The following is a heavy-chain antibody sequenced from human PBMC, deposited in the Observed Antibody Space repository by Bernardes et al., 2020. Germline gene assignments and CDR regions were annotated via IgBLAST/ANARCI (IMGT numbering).Heavy chain of an antibody. CDR1: GGSFSGYY. CDR2: INHSGST. D-gene: IGHD6-19*01. CDR3: ARAIVVASGWYGD. Sequence: TLSLTCAVYGGSFSGYYWSWIRQPPGKGLEWIGEINHSGSTNYNPSLKSRVTISVDTSKNQFSLKLSSVTAADTAVYYCARAIVVASGWYGDWGQGTLVTVSS. J-gene: IGHJ4*02. V-gene: IGHV4-34*01.